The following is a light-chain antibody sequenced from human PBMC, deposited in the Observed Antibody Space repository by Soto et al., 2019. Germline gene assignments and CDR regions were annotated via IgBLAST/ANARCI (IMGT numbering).Light chain of an antibody. CDR3: SSFTTSSTLVV. CDR1: SSDIGGYNF. V-gene: IGLV2-14*01. J-gene: IGLJ2*01. Sequence: QSVLTQPASVSGSPGQSITISCTGTSSDIGGYNFVSWYQHHPGKAPKLMIYEVNNRPSGVSSRFSGSKSGNTASLTISGLQTEDEADYYCSSFTTSSTLVVFGGWTKLTVL. CDR2: EVN.